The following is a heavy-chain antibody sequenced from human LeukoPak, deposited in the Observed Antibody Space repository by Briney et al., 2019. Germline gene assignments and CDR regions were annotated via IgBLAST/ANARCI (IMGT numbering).Heavy chain of an antibody. CDR1: GYSFTKYW. Sequence: GDSLKISCKGSGYSFTKYWIGWVRQMPGKGLEWMGIIYPNASGTRYSPSFRGQVTISADKSITTAYLQWNSLKASDTAMYYCALSSGAYNSAGYFDYWGQGALVTVSS. J-gene: IGHJ4*02. CDR3: ALSSGAYNSAGYFDY. V-gene: IGHV5-51*01. CDR2: IYPNASGT. D-gene: IGHD2-15*01.